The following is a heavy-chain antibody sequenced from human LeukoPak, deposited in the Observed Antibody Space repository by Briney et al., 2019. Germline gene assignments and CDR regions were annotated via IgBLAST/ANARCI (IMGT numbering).Heavy chain of an antibody. CDR2: IYYSGST. J-gene: IGHJ5*02. Sequence: SETLSLTCTVSSGSISSSSYYWGWLRQPPGTGLEWIGSIYYSGSTYYNPSLKSRVTISVDTSKNQFSLKLSSVTAADTAVYYCARPLPSSGWYYWFDPWGQGALVTVSS. CDR1: SGSISSSSYY. D-gene: IGHD6-19*01. V-gene: IGHV4-39*01. CDR3: ARPLPSSGWYYWFDP.